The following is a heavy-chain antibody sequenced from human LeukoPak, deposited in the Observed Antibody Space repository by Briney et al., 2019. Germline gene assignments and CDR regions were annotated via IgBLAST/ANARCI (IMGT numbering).Heavy chain of an antibody. V-gene: IGHV4-39*01. D-gene: IGHD3-16*01. CDR2: IYYSGTT. CDR3: VRGSTLRHYQY. CDR1: GGSISSSTYY. Sequence: SETLSLTCTVSGGSISSSTYYWGWIRRPPGKGLEWIVSIYYSGTTYYNPSLKSRVTVSVDTSKNQFSLNLSSVTAADTAVYYCVRGSTLRHYQYWGQGTLVTVSS. J-gene: IGHJ4*02.